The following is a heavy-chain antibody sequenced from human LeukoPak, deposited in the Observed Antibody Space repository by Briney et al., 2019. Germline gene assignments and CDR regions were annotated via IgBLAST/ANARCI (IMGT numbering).Heavy chain of an antibody. Sequence: GGSLRLSSAASGFTFSSYAMSWVRQAPGKGLEWVSAISGSGGSTYYADSVTGRFTISRDNSKNTLYLQMNSLRAEDTAVYYCASNLEDILTGYSYYYYGMDVWGQGTTVTVSS. CDR2: ISGSGGST. D-gene: IGHD3-9*01. CDR1: GFTFSSYA. V-gene: IGHV3-23*01. J-gene: IGHJ6*02. CDR3: ASNLEDILTGYSYYYYGMDV.